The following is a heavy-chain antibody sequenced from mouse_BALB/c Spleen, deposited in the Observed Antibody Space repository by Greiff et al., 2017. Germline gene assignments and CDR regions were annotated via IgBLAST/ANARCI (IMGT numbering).Heavy chain of an antibody. V-gene: IGHV7-3*02. CDR2: IRNKANGYTT. Sequence: EVHLVESGGGLVQPGGSLRLSCATSGFTFTDYYMSWVRQPPGKALEWLGFIRNKANGYTTEYSASVKGRFTISRDNSQSILYLQMNTLRAEDSATYYCARGMTFYAMDYWGQGTSVTVSS. CDR1: GFTFTDYY. CDR3: ARGMTFYAMDY. J-gene: IGHJ4*01.